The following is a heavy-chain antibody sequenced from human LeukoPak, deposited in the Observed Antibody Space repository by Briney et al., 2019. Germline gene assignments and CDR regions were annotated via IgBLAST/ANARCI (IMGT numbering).Heavy chain of an antibody. Sequence: GGSLRLSCAASEFTFNNYWMHWVRQAPGKGLVWVSVIYSGGSTYYADSVKGRFTISRDNSKNTLYLQMNSLRAEDTAVYYCASRDRNWGQGTLVTVSS. V-gene: IGHV3-53*01. CDR2: IYSGGST. J-gene: IGHJ4*02. CDR3: ASRDRN. CDR1: EFTFNNYW.